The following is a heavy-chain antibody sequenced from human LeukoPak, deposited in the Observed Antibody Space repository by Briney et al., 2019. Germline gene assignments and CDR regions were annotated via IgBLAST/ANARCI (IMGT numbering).Heavy chain of an antibody. CDR2: ISHSGST. V-gene: IGHV4-34*01. Sequence: SETLSLTCAVYGGSFSDYFWSWIRQPPGKGLEWIGEISHSGSTIYNPSLRSRVTISGDTSKKQFSLKLSSVTAADTAVYYCARLTGYSSGWYTNYYYYGMDVWGQGTTVTVSS. CDR1: GGSFSDYF. J-gene: IGHJ6*02. CDR3: ARLTGYSSGWYTNYYYYGMDV. D-gene: IGHD6-19*01.